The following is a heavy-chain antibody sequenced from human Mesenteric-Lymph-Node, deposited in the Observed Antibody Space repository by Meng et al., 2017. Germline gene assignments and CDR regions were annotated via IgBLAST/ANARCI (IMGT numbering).Heavy chain of an antibody. Sequence: VESGEGLVQPGGSLRLSWAASGFTFSNYAMHWVRQDPGKGLEYVSTISTNGGSTYYADSVKGRFTISRDNSKNTLYLKMGSLRVEDMAVYYCARGWLRAGLDYWGQGTLVTVSS. CDR2: ISTNGGST. D-gene: IGHD5-12*01. J-gene: IGHJ4*02. V-gene: IGHV3-64*02. CDR1: GFTFSNYA. CDR3: ARGWLRAGLDY.